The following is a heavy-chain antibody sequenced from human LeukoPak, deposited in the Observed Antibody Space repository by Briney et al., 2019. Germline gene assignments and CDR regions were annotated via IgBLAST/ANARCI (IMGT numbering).Heavy chain of an antibody. D-gene: IGHD6-13*01. CDR3: ARTMRAAGTLIYWFDP. J-gene: IGHJ5*02. V-gene: IGHV4-39*01. CDR2: IYYSGST. Sequence: KPSETLSLTCTVSGGSISSSSYYWGWIRQPPGKGLEWIGSIYYSGSTYYNPSLKSRVTISVDTSKNQFSLKLSSVTAADTAVYYCARTMRAAGTLIYWFDPWGQGTLVTVSS. CDR1: GGSISSSSYY.